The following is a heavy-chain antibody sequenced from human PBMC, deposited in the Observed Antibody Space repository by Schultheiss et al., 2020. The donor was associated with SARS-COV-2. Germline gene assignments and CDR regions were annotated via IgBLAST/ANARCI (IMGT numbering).Heavy chain of an antibody. CDR3: ATSRARWHMVRGVMGAGPTDY. J-gene: IGHJ4*02. Sequence: LSLTCAVYGGSFSGYYWSWIRQPPGKGLEWIGGINHSGSTNYNPSLKSRVTISVDTSKNQFSLKLSSETAADTAVYYCATSRARWHMVRGVMGAGPTDYWGQGTLVTVSS. CDR1: GGSFSGYY. CDR2: INHSGST. D-gene: IGHD3-10*01. V-gene: IGHV4-34*01.